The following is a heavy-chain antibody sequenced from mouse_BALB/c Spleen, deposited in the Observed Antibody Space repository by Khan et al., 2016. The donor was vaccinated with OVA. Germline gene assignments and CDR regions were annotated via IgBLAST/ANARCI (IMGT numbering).Heavy chain of an antibody. CDR1: GYSITSNFA. D-gene: IGHD1-2*01. CDR2: ISYSGST. Sequence: EVQLQESGPGLVKPSQSLSLTCTVTGYSITSNFAWSWIRQFPGNKLEWMGYISYSGSTNYNPSLKSRISITRDTSKNQFFLQLNSVTTEDTATYYCAGRNYCGCALDYWGQGTSVTVSS. V-gene: IGHV3-2*02. J-gene: IGHJ4*01. CDR3: AGRNYCGCALDY.